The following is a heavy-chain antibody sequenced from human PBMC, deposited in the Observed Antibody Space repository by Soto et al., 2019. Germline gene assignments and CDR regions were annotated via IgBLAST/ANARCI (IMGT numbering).Heavy chain of an antibody. CDR3: ARSNYRGWFDP. V-gene: IGHV4-28*01. CDR2: IYYSGNT. CDR1: GDSITSNYW. D-gene: IGHD1-7*01. J-gene: IGHJ5*02. Sequence: PSETLSLTCAVSGDSITSNYWWGWIRQPPGKGLEWIGYIYYSGNTFYNPSLKSRVTMSVDTSKNQFSLNVNSVTAVDTAVYYCARSNYRGWFDPWGREPWSPSPQ.